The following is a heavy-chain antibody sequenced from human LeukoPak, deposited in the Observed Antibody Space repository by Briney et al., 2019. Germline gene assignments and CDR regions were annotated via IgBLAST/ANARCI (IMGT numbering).Heavy chain of an antibody. D-gene: IGHD3-22*01. V-gene: IGHV1-2*06. CDR3: ARDPEYSPVPYYYDSSGSDY. J-gene: IGHJ4*02. CDR2: INPNSGGT. CDR1: GYTFTGYY. Sequence: ASVKVSCKASGYTFTGYYMHWVRQAPGQGLEWMGRINPNSGGTNYAQKFQGRVTMTRDTSISTAYMELSRLRSDDTAVYYCARDPEYSPVPYYYDSSGSDYWGQGTLVTVSS.